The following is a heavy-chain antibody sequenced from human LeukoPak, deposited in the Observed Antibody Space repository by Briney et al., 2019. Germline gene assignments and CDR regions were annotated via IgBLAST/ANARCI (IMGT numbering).Heavy chain of an antibody. V-gene: IGHV3-30*04. Sequence: GGSLRLSCAASGFTFSSYAMHWVRQAPGKGLEWVAVISYDGSNKYYADSVKGRFTISRDNSKNTLYPQMNSLRAEDTAVYYCAVVNCGYVDYWGQGTLVTVSS. D-gene: IGHD2-21*01. CDR1: GFTFSSYA. J-gene: IGHJ4*02. CDR2: ISYDGSNK. CDR3: AVVNCGYVDY.